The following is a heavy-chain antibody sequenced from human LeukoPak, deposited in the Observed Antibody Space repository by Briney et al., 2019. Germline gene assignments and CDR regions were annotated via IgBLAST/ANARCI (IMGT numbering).Heavy chain of an antibody. CDR3: ARGRIAGTAGNWFDP. J-gene: IGHJ5*02. CDR1: GGSFSGYY. D-gene: IGHD2-15*01. Sequence: SETLSLTCAVYGGSFSGYYWSWIRQPPGKGLEWIGEINHSGSTNYNPSLKSRVTISVDTSKNQFSLKLSSVTAADTAVYYCARGRIAGTAGNWFDPWGQGTLVTVSS. CDR2: INHSGST. V-gene: IGHV4-34*01.